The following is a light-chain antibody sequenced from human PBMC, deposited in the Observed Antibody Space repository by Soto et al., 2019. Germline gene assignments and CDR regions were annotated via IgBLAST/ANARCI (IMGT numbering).Light chain of an antibody. CDR3: QQRSNWPLT. V-gene: IGKV3-11*01. J-gene: IGKJ4*01. Sequence: IVLSQSPCTLSLSQGERATLSCRASQSVSSYLAWYQQKPGQAPRLLIYDASNRATGIPARFSGSGSGTDFTLTISSLEPEDFAVYYCQQRSNWPLTFGGGTKVDIK. CDR1: QSVSSY. CDR2: DAS.